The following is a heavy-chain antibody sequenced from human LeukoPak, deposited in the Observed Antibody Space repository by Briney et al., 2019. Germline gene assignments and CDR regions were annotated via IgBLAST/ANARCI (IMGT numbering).Heavy chain of an antibody. CDR1: GGSFSCYY. CDR2: INHSGST. V-gene: IGHV4-34*01. Sequence: SETLSLTCAVYGGSFSCYYWSWIRQPPGKGLEWIGEINHSGSTDYNPSLKSRVTISVDTSKNQFSLKLSSVTAADTAVYYCARGHGSSSSQRYYYFDYWGQGTLVTVSS. J-gene: IGHJ4*02. D-gene: IGHD6-6*01. CDR3: ARGHGSSSSQRYYYFDY.